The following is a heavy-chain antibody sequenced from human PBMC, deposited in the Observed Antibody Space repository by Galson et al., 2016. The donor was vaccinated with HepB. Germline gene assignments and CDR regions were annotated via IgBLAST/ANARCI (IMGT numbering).Heavy chain of an antibody. CDR3: ARGNRAVVIPTTKFDP. Sequence: SVKVSCKASGYTFTDYSDYYLHWVRQVPGQGLEWMGMITPNAGNTKFAQRFQDRLSMARDPSTTTVYMELSSLTFEDTAVYYCARGNRAVVIPTTKFDPWGQGTLVTVSS. CDR1: GYTFTDYSDYY. CDR2: ITPNAGNT. V-gene: IGHV1-46*01. D-gene: IGHD2-2*01. J-gene: IGHJ5*02.